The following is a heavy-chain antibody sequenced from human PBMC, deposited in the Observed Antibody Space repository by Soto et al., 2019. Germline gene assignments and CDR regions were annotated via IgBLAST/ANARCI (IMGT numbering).Heavy chain of an antibody. J-gene: IGHJ4*02. CDR1: GGTFSSYA. D-gene: IGHD2-15*01. V-gene: IGHV1-69*01. Sequence: GASVKVSCKASGGTFSSYAVSWVRQAPGQGLEWMGGIIPIFGTANYAQKFQGRVTITADESTSTAYMELSSLRSEDTAVYYCARDRGGGKWTAGGYFDYWGQGTLVTVSS. CDR2: IIPIFGTA. CDR3: ARDRGGGKWTAGGYFDY.